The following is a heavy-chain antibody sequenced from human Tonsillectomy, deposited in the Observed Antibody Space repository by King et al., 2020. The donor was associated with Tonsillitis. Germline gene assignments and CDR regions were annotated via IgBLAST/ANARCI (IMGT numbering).Heavy chain of an antibody. D-gene: IGHD3-10*01. CDR3: AKATPARGFDY. V-gene: IGHV3-30*02. Sequence: VQLVESGGGVVQPGGSLRLSCAASGFTFSSYGMHWVRQAPGKGLEWVAFIRFDGSNKYPADSVKGRFTISRDNSKNTLYLQMNSLRTEDTALYYCAKATPARGFDYWGQGTLVTVSS. CDR2: IRFDGSNK. J-gene: IGHJ4*02. CDR1: GFTFSSYG.